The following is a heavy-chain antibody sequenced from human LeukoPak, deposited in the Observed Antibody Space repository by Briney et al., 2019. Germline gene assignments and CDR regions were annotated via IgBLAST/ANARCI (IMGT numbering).Heavy chain of an antibody. J-gene: IGHJ3*02. V-gene: IGHV1-24*01. D-gene: IGHD4-17*01. Sequence: ASVKVSCKVSGYTLTELSMHWVRQAPGKGLEWMGGFDPEDGETIYAQKFQGRVTMTEDTSTDTAYMELSSLRSEDTAVYYCATDPLRNDAFDIWGQGTMVTVSS. CDR2: FDPEDGET. CDR1: GYTLTELS. CDR3: ATDPLRNDAFDI.